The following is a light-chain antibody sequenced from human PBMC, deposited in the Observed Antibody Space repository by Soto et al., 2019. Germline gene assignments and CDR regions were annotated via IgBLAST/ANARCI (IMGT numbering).Light chain of an antibody. CDR2: ENN. CDR3: GTWDSSLSAWV. Sequence: QSVLTQPPSVSAAPGQTVTFSCSGSSSNIGNDYVSWYQQLPGTAPKLLIYENNKRPSGIPDRFSGSKSGTSATLGITGLQTGDEADYYCGTWDSSLSAWVFGGGTKLTVL. J-gene: IGLJ3*02. CDR1: SSNIGNDY. V-gene: IGLV1-51*02.